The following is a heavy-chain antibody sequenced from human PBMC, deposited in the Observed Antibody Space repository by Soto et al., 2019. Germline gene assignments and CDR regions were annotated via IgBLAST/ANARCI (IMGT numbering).Heavy chain of an antibody. CDR1: GYTFTSYD. CDR3: AICRDIVVVPAANLDP. V-gene: IGHV1-8*01. CDR2: MNPNSGNT. D-gene: IGHD2-2*01. J-gene: IGHJ5*02. Sequence: QVQLVQSGAEVKKPGASVKVSCKASGYTFTSYDINWVRQATGQGLEWMGWMNPNSGNTGYAQKFQGRVTMTRNTSISTAYMELSSLRSEDTAVYYCAICRDIVVVPAANLDPWGQGTLVTVSS.